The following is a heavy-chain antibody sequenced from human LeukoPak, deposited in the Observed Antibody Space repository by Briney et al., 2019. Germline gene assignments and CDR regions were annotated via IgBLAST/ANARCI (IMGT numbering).Heavy chain of an antibody. V-gene: IGHV3-11*01. CDR2: IRGTGTTI. D-gene: IGHD2/OR15-2a*01. Sequence: GGSLRLSCAASGFTLSDYYISWVRQAPGKSLEWVSFIRGTGTTIYYADSVKGRFTISRDTAKHSVDLQMNGLRPEDTAVYYCVRVQNSYFDFWGQGTLVTVSS. J-gene: IGHJ4*02. CDR1: GFTLSDYY. CDR3: VRVQNSYFDF.